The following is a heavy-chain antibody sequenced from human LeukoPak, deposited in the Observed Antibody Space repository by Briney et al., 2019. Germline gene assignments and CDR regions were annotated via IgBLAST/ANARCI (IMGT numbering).Heavy chain of an antibody. J-gene: IGHJ4*02. CDR2: INHSGST. V-gene: IGHV4-34*01. D-gene: IGHD1-1*01. CDR1: GGSFSGYH. Sequence: SETLSLTCAVYGGSFSGYHWSWIRQPPGKGLEWIGEINHSGSTNYNPSLKSRVTISVDTSKNQFSLKLSSVTAADTAVFYCARRSERGFDFWGQGTLVTVSS. CDR3: ARRSERGFDF.